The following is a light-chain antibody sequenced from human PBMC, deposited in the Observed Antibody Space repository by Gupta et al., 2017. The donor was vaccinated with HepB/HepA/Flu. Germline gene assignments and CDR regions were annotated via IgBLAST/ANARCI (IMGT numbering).Light chain of an antibody. Sequence: DIQMTQSASILSASVGETVLISCPASQNVSSWLGWFQQKPGKAPSLLIYVASTLESGVPSRFSGSGSGTEFTLTISSLQPDDFAAYYCHQYRDYPLTFGGATKVEIK. J-gene: IGKJ4*01. CDR1: QNVSSW. V-gene: IGKV1-5*03. CDR2: VAS. CDR3: HQYRDYPLT.